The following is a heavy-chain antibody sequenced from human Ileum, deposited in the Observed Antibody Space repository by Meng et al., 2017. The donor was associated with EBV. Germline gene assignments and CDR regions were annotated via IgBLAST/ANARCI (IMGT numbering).Heavy chain of an antibody. CDR3: ARDPSNTSGRYAYFDY. CDR2: ISGYNGNT. J-gene: IGHJ4*02. CDR1: GYTFTTYG. V-gene: IGHV1-18*01. D-gene: IGHD6-19*01. Sequence: QVQLVQSGAEVKKPXXXXKXSXKAXGYTFTTYGISWVRQAPGQGLEWMGWISGYNGNTKYGQKLQGRVIMTTDTSTSTAYMDLRGLRSDDTAVYYCARDPSNTSGRYAYFDYWGQGTLVTVSS.